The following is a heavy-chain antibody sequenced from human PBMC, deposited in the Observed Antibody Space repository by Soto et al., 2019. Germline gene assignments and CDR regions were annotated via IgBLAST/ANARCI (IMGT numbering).Heavy chain of an antibody. Sequence: QVQLVQSGAEVKKPGASVKVSCKASGYTFTSYGISWVRQAPGQGLEWMGWISAYNGNTNYAQKLQGRVTMTTDTTASTAHRSLRSQGSADTDGDSCDGWGFDPWGQGTLVTVSS. CDR3: DGWGFDP. J-gene: IGHJ5*02. D-gene: IGHD2-2*03. CDR1: GYTFTSYG. CDR2: ISAYNGNT. V-gene: IGHV1-18*04.